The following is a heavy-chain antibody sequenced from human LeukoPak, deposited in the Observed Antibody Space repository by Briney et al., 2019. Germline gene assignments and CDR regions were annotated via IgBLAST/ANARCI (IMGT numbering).Heavy chain of an antibody. D-gene: IGHD1-26*01. J-gene: IGHJ4*02. CDR1: GFTFNSYW. Sequence: GGSLRLSCAASGFTFNSYWMSWVRQAPEKGLEWVANIKQDGGEIYYVDSVKGRFTISRDNAENSLHLQMNSLRAEDTALYYCARDKIVGATLFDYWGQGTLVTVSS. CDR2: IKQDGGEI. CDR3: ARDKIVGATLFDY. V-gene: IGHV3-7*01.